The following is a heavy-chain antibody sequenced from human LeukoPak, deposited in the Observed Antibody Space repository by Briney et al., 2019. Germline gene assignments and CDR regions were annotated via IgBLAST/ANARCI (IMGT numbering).Heavy chain of an antibody. Sequence: SETLSLTCTVSGGSISSYYWSWIRQPPGKGLEWIWYIYYSGSTNYNPSLKSRVTISVDTSKNQFSLKLSSVTAADTAVYYCARGRWGSSYYGMDVWGQGTTVTVSS. V-gene: IGHV4-59*01. D-gene: IGHD2-15*01. CDR1: GGSISSYY. CDR3: ARGRWGSSYYGMDV. CDR2: IYYSGST. J-gene: IGHJ6*02.